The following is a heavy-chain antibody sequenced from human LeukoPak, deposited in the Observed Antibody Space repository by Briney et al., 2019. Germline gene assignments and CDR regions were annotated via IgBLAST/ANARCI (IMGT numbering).Heavy chain of an antibody. Sequence: GGSLRLSCAASGFTFSSYWMHWVRQAPGKGLVWVSRINSDGSSTSYADSVKGRFTISRDNAKNTLYLQMNSLRAEDTAVYYCAKDPRTGSRYYYYYMDVWGKGTTVTVSS. CDR3: AKDPRTGSRYYYYYMDV. D-gene: IGHD3-10*01. CDR1: GFTFSSYW. J-gene: IGHJ6*03. CDR2: INSDGSST. V-gene: IGHV3-74*01.